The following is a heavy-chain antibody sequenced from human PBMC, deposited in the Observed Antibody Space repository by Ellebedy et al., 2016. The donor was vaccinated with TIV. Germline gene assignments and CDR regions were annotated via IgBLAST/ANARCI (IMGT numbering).Heavy chain of an antibody. CDR3: STLSDTGY. Sequence: PGGSLRLSCAASGFTFSRHWMHWIRQAPGKGRVWLSRINGDGGFTSHADFVKGRFTISRDNAQNTLYLQMNSLKAEDTAMYYCSTLSDTGYWGHGTLVTVSS. CDR2: INGDGGFT. D-gene: IGHD2-21*02. V-gene: IGHV3-74*01. CDR1: GFTFSRHW. J-gene: IGHJ4*01.